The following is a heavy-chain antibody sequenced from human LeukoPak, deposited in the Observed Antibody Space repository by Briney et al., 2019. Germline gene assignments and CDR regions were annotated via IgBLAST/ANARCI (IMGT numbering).Heavy chain of an antibody. Sequence: ASVKVSCRASGYTFTSYDINWVRQATGQGLEWMGWMNPNSGNTGYAQKFQGRVTMTRNTSISTAYMELSSLRSEDTAVYYCARRASVKGLLWFGERTNNWFDPWGQGTLVTVSS. CDR2: MNPNSGNT. D-gene: IGHD3-10*01. CDR3: ARRASVKGLLWFGERTNNWFDP. V-gene: IGHV1-8*01. J-gene: IGHJ5*02. CDR1: GYTFTSYD.